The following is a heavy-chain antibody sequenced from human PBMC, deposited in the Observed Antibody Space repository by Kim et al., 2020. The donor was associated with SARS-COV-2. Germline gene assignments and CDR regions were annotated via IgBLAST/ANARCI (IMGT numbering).Heavy chain of an antibody. CDR3: ARGQWSQSAVDF. CDR1: GYSFTSFG. D-gene: IGHD6-19*01. J-gene: IGHJ4*02. CDR2: ISTYSGDA. V-gene: IGHV1-18*01. Sequence: ASVTVSCKASGYSFTSFGITWVRQAPGQGLEWVGWISTYSGDANYAQKLQGRVTMTRDTSTTTAYVELGSLRPDDTAVYYCARGQWSQSAVDFWGQGTL.